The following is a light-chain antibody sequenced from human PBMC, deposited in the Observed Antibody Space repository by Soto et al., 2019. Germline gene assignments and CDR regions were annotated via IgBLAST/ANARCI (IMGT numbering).Light chain of an antibody. CDR1: QSVSSSY. V-gene: IGKV3-20*01. Sequence: EIVLTQSPGILSLSPGERATLSCRASQSVSSSYLAWYQQKPGQAPRLVIYGASSRATGIPDRFSGSGSGTDFTLTISSLEPEDFAVYYCQQYCSSPLTFGGGTKVEIK. CDR2: GAS. J-gene: IGKJ4*01. CDR3: QQYCSSPLT.